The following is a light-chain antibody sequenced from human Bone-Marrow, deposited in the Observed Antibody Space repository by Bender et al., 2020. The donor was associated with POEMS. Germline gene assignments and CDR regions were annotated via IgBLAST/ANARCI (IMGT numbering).Light chain of an antibody. CDR2: EVS. V-gene: IGLV2-23*02. Sequence: QSALTQPASVSGSPGQSITVSCTGTSSDVGSYNFVSWYQQHPGKAPKLMIYEVSKRPSGVSNRFSGSKSGNTASLTISGLQTADEADYYCCSYAGRYTFYVFGAGTKVTVL. J-gene: IGLJ1*01. CDR3: CSYAGRYTFYV. CDR1: SSDVGSYNF.